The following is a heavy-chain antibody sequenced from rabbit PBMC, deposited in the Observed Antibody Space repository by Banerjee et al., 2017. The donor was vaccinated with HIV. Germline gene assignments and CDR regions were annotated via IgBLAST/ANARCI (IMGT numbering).Heavy chain of an antibody. CDR1: GFSFSSSYW. CDR2: IAAGSSGNT. J-gene: IGHJ4*01. Sequence: QSLEESGGDLVKPGASLTLTCTASGFSFSSSYWICWVRQAPGKGLEWIACIAAGSSGNTDYATWAKGRFTISKTSSTTVTLQMTSLTAADTATYFCARSTVGAAGYANAFKLWGPGTLVTVS. CDR3: ARSTVGAAGYANAFKL. V-gene: IGHV1S40*01. D-gene: IGHD6-1*01.